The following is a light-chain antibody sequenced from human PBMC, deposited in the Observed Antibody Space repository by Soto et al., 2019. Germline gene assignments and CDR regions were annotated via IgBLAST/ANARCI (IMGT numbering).Light chain of an antibody. CDR2: DAS. CDR1: QSVSRF. J-gene: IGKJ3*01. CDR3: QQRVNWPPGT. V-gene: IGKV3-11*01. Sequence: EIVLTQTPATLSLSPGERATLSCRASQSVSRFLAWYQQKPGQAPRLLIYDASNRATGIPARFSGSGSGTDFTLTISSLEPEDFAVYYCQQRVNWPPGTFGPGTKVDVK.